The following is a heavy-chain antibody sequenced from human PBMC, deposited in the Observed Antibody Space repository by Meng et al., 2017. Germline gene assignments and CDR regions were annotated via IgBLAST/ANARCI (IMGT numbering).Heavy chain of an antibody. CDR1: GGSFSGYY. J-gene: IGHJ5*02. V-gene: IGHV4-34*01. Sequence: VDLQQGGVGSLKPSDTLSLTCSVYGGSFSGYYWSWIRQPPGKGLEWIGEINHSGSTNYNPSLKSRVTISVDTSKNQFSLKLSSVTAADTAVYYCARGYCSGGSCYSNWFDPWGQGTLVTVSS. CDR3: ARGYCSGGSCYSNWFDP. D-gene: IGHD2-15*01. CDR2: INHSGST.